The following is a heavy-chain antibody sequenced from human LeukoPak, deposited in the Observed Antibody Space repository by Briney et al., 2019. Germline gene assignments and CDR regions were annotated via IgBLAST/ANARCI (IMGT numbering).Heavy chain of an antibody. V-gene: IGHV3-7*01. Sequence: GGSLRLSCAASGFTFSSYWMSWVRQAPGKGLEWVANIKQDGSEKYYVDSVKGRFTTSRDNAKNSLYLQMNSLRAEDTAVYYCARDARSYCSSTSCLDAFDIWGQGTMVTVSS. CDR2: IKQDGSEK. J-gene: IGHJ3*02. CDR1: GFTFSSYW. CDR3: ARDARSYCSSTSCLDAFDI. D-gene: IGHD2-2*01.